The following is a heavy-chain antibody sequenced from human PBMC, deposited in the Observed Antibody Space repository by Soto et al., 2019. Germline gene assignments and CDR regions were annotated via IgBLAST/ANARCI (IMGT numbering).Heavy chain of an antibody. CDR2: ISHDGSKR. CDR3: AKTATYVDGYDNTGYSSEDY. D-gene: IGHD3-22*01. CDR1: GFTFSDFG. J-gene: IGHJ4*01. Sequence: GGSLRLSCEVSGFTFSDFGLDWVRQAPGKGLEWVAIISHDGSKRFYADSVKGRSTISRDNSKNTLYLQMSSLRPEDTALYYCAKTATYVDGYDNTGYSSEDYWGHGTLVTVSS. V-gene: IGHV3-30*18.